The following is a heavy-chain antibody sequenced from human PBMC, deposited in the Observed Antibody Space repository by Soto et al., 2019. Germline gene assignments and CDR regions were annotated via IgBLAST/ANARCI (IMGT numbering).Heavy chain of an antibody. D-gene: IGHD3-22*01. V-gene: IGHV1-3*01. CDR3: ARSSGYYYLEY. J-gene: IGHJ4*02. CDR2: INAGNGNT. Sequence: ASVKGSCKASGYTFTNYARHWVRQAPGQRLEWMGWINAGNGNTKYSQQFQGRVTITRDTSASTAYMELSSLRSEDTAVYYCARSSGYYYLEYWGQGTLVTVSS. CDR1: GYTFTNYA.